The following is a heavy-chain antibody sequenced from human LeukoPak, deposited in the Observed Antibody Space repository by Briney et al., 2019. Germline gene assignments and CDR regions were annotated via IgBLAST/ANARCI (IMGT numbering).Heavy chain of an antibody. J-gene: IGHJ5*02. D-gene: IGHD3-22*01. Sequence: SETLSLTCAVYGGSFSGYYWSWIRQPPGKGLEWIGEVNHSGSTNYNPSLKSRVTISVDTSKNQFSLKLSSVTAADTAVYYCARGGLTTYYYDSSGYYAARHTPWGQGTLVTVSS. CDR1: GGSFSGYY. CDR3: ARGGLTTYYYDSSGYYAARHTP. V-gene: IGHV4-34*01. CDR2: VNHSGST.